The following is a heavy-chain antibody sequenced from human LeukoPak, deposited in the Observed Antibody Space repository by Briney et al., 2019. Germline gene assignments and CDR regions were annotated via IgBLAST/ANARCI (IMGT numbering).Heavy chain of an antibody. V-gene: IGHV4-4*02. CDR3: ARGFCGGGACYSPGE. Sequence: SGTLSLTCAVSGGSISSSNWWSGVRQPPGKGLEWVGEIYHSGSTNYNPSLRNLVTISLDKSKNQFSLKLSTVTAADTAVYYCARGFCGGGACYSPGEWGQGTLVTVSS. CDR1: GGSISSSNW. D-gene: IGHD2-15*01. J-gene: IGHJ4*02. CDR2: IYHSGST.